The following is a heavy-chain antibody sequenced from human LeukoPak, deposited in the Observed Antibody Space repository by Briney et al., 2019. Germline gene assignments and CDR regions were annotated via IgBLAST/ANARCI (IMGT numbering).Heavy chain of an antibody. V-gene: IGHV1-18*01. J-gene: IGHJ5*02. Sequence: ASVKVSCKASGYTFTSYGISWVRQAPGQGLEWMGWISAYNGNTNYAQKLQGRVTMTTDTSTSTAYMELRSLRSDDTAVYYCARMVPAAISGWFDPWGQGTLVTVSS. CDR1: GYTFTSYG. D-gene: IGHD2-2*01. CDR2: ISAYNGNT. CDR3: ARMVPAAISGWFDP.